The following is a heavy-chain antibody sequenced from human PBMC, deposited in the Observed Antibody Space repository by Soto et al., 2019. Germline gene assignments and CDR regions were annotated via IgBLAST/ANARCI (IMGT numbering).Heavy chain of an antibody. V-gene: IGHV1-69*12. D-gene: IGHD2-21*02. CDR3: ERRPAYCGGDCYSFDYYYYGMDV. J-gene: IGHJ6*02. CDR2: IIPILGTA. CDR1: GGTFSSYA. Sequence: QVQLVQSGAEVKKPGSSVKVSCKASGGTFSSYAISWVRQAPGQGLEWMGGIIPILGTANYAQKIQGRVTITADESTRTAYMDLSSRRTEDTAVYYCERRPAYCGGDCYSFDYYYYGMDVWGQGTTVTVSS.